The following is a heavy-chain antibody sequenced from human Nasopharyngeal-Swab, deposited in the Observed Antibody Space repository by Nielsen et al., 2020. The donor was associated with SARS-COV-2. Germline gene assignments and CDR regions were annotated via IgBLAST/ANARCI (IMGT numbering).Heavy chain of an antibody. D-gene: IGHD2-21*01. CDR3: ARGDANCGGDCYDS. V-gene: IGHV3-64*01. CDR2: ISSSGGST. Sequence: GESLKISCAASGFTFSSYAMHWVRQAPGKGLEYVSVISSSGGSTYYANSVKGRFTISSDNSKNTLYLQMGSLRAEDMAVYYCARGDANCGGDCYDSWGQGTLVTVSS. CDR1: GFTFSSYA. J-gene: IGHJ4*02.